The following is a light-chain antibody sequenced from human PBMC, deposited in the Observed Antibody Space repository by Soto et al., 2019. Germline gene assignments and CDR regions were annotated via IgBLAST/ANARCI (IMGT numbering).Light chain of an antibody. CDR1: SGYSNYK. V-gene: IGLV9-49*01. CDR3: GAEHGSGSNFVPL. Sequence: QPVLTQPPSASASLGASVTLTCTLSSGYSNYKVDWYQQRPGKGPRFVMRVGTGGIVGSKGDGIPDRFSVLGSGLNRYLTIKNIQEEDESDYHCGAEHGSGSNFVPLFGGGTKVTVL. CDR2: VGTGGIVG. J-gene: IGLJ2*01.